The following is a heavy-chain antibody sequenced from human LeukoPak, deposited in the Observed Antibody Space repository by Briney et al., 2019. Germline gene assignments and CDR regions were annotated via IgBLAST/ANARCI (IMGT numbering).Heavy chain of an antibody. CDR3: AIWGPYCSSTSCYWSGGATKINWFDP. Sequence: ASVKVSCKVSGHTLTELSMHWVRQAPGKGLEWMGGFDPEDGETIYAQKFQGRVTMTEDTSTDTAYMELSSLRSEDTAVYYCAIWGPYCSSTSCYWSGGATKINWFDPWGQGTLVTVSS. V-gene: IGHV1-24*01. D-gene: IGHD2-2*01. J-gene: IGHJ5*02. CDR2: FDPEDGET. CDR1: GHTLTELS.